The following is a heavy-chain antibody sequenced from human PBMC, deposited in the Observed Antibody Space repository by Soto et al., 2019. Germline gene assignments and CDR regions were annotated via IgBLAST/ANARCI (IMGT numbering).Heavy chain of an antibody. CDR2: ISSSGTID. Sequence: QVQLVESGGGLVKPGGSLRLSCVASGFTLSDYYMSWIRQAPGKGLEWVSYISSSGTIDNYADSVKGRFTISRDNAKNSLFLQMNGLRAENTAEYYGARRTMGSYYDMDVWGKGTMVTVSS. D-gene: IGHD3-10*01. CDR1: GFTLSDYY. CDR3: ARRTMGSYYDMDV. V-gene: IGHV3-11*01. J-gene: IGHJ6*03.